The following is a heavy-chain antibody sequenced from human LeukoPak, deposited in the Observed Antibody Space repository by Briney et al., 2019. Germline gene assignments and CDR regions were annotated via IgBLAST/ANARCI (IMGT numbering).Heavy chain of an antibody. D-gene: IGHD3-10*01. J-gene: IGHJ4*02. CDR1: GFTFSSYA. CDR3: AKDREILLWFGESAQYFDY. CDR2: ISGSGGST. V-gene: IGHV3-23*01. Sequence: GGSLRLSCAAAGFTFSSYAMSWVRQAPGKGLEWVSAISGSGGSTYYADSVKGRFTISRDNSKNTLYLQMNSLRAEDTAVYYCAKDREILLWFGESAQYFDYWGQGTLVTVSS.